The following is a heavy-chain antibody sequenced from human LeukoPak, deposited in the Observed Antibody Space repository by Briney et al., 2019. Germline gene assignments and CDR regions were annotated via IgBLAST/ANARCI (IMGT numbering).Heavy chain of an antibody. J-gene: IGHJ3*02. Sequence: ASVKVSFKASGYTFTDYYMHWVRQAPGQGLEWMGWIKPNSGGTNYAQKFQGRGTITRDTVIITAYLELSRLRSDDTAVYYCARDYVWFGDLLHDAFDIWGQGTMVTVSS. CDR1: GYTFTDYY. D-gene: IGHD3-10*01. CDR2: IKPNSGGT. V-gene: IGHV1-2*02. CDR3: ARDYVWFGDLLHDAFDI.